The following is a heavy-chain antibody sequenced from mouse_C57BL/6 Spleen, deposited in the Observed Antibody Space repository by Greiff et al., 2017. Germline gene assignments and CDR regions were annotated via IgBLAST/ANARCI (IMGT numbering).Heavy chain of an antibody. CDR1: GFSFNTYA. J-gene: IGHJ2*01. CDR2: IRSKSNNYAT. V-gene: IGHV10-1*01. CDR3: VRGGFYYDSFFDY. D-gene: IGHD2-4*01. Sequence: EVMLVESGGGLVQPKGSLKLSCAASGFSFNTYAMNWVRQAPGKGLEWVARIRSKSNNYATYYADSVKDRFTISRDDSESMLYLQMNNLKTEDTAMYYCVRGGFYYDSFFDYWGQGTTLTVSS.